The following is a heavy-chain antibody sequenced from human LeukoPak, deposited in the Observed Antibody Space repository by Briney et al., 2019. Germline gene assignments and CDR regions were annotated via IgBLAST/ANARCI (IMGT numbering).Heavy chain of an antibody. Sequence: PGGSLRLSCAASGFTFSSYSMNWVRQAPGKGLEWVSAISGSGGSTYYADSVKGRFTISRDNSKNTLYLQMNSLRAEDTAVYYCARGKLPPSSRAQRHYFDYWGQGTLVTVSS. V-gene: IGHV3-23*01. CDR2: ISGSGGST. J-gene: IGHJ4*02. D-gene: IGHD4-23*01. CDR1: GFTFSSYS. CDR3: ARGKLPPSSRAQRHYFDY.